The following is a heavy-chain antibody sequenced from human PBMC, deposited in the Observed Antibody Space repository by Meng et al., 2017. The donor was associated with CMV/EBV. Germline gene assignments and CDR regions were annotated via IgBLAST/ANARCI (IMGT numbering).Heavy chain of an antibody. CDR1: GFTFSSYA. J-gene: IGHJ4*02. D-gene: IGHD4-23*01. Sequence: AYGFTFSSYATSWVRQAPGKGLEWVSAISGSGGSTYYADSVKGRFTIYRDNSKNTLYLQMNSLRAEDTAVYYCAKGRGGKGPYYFDYWGQGTLVTVSS. CDR2: ISGSGGST. CDR3: AKGRGGKGPYYFDY. V-gene: IGHV3-23*01.